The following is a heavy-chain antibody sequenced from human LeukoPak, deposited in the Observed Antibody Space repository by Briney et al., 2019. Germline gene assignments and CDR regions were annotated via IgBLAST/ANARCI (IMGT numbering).Heavy chain of an antibody. D-gene: IGHD6-13*01. J-gene: IGHJ2*01. Sequence: GGSLRLSCAASRFTFSTYWMHWVRQATGKGLEWVSGIGTAGDIYYPGSVKGRFTISRENAKNSLYLQVNSLRAGDTAVYYCARAGYSSTWYSRYFDLWGRGTLVTVSS. CDR1: RFTFSTYW. V-gene: IGHV3-13*01. CDR3: ARAGYSSTWYSRYFDL. CDR2: IGTAGDI.